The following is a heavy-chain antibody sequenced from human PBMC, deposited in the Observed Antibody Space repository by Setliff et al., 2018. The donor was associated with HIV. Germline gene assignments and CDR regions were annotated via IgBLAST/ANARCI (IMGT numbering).Heavy chain of an antibody. D-gene: IGHD1-26*01. J-gene: IGHJ1*01. CDR1: GYRFISYG. CDR2: MSVYNAKA. CDR3: ARGVGATSAQH. Sequence: GASVKVSCKASGYRFISYGITWVRQAPGQGPEWMGYMSVYNAKADYAQKFQGRVTMTTDTSTSTVYMELRSLTSEDTAVYYCARGVGATSAQHWGQGTLVTVSS. V-gene: IGHV1-18*01.